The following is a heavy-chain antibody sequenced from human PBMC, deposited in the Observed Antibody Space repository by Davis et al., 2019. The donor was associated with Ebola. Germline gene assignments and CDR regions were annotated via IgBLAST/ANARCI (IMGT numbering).Heavy chain of an antibody. CDR1: GFTFSSYS. Sequence: GESLKISCAASGFTFSSYSMNWVRQAPGKGLEWVSSISSSSSYIYYADSVKGRFTISRDNAKNSLYLQMNSLRAEDTAVYYCARDGGSGSYYNDDYWGQGTLVTVSS. V-gene: IGHV3-21*01. J-gene: IGHJ4*02. CDR2: ISSSSSYI. CDR3: ARDGGSGSYYNDDY. D-gene: IGHD3-10*01.